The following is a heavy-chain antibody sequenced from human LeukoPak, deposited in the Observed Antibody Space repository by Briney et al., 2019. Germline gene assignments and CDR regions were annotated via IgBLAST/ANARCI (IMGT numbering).Heavy chain of an antibody. CDR3: VRAGERGCSDSRCLPNWFDP. CDR2: MYGDMSDI. V-gene: IGHV3-74*01. Sequence: GGSLRLSCEVSGFTFSDSWMHWVRQTPGKGLVWVSRMYGDMSDISYADSVKGRFTISRDNAKNTVYLQMNSLRAEDTAVYYCVRAGERGCSDSRCLPNWFDPWGQGTLVTVSS. D-gene: IGHD5-12*01. J-gene: IGHJ5*02. CDR1: GFTFSDSW.